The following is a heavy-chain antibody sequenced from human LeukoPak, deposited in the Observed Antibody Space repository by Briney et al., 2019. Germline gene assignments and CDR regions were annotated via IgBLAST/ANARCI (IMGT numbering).Heavy chain of an antibody. J-gene: IGHJ4*02. CDR3: AKSQDGGRLFHFDY. V-gene: IGHV3-21*04. D-gene: IGHD1-26*01. CDR2: ISSSSSYK. Sequence: PGGSLRLSCAASGFTFSSYSMNWVRQAPGKGLEWVSCISSSSSYKYYGDSVKGRFTISRDNAKNSLYLQMNSLRAEDTAVYFCAKSQDGGRLFHFDYWGQGTLVTVSS. CDR1: GFTFSSYS.